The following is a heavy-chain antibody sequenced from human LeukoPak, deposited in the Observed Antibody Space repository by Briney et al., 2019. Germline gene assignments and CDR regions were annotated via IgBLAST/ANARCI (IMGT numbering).Heavy chain of an antibody. CDR1: GFTFSSYG. Sequence: GGSLRLSCAASGFTFSSYGMHWVRQAPGKGLEWVAVISYDGSNKYYADSVKGRFTISRDNSKNTLYLQMNSLRAEDTAVYYCAKVGYGDYTTLAYWGQGTLVTVSS. V-gene: IGHV3-30*18. CDR3: AKVGYGDYTTLAY. D-gene: IGHD4-17*01. CDR2: ISYDGSNK. J-gene: IGHJ4*02.